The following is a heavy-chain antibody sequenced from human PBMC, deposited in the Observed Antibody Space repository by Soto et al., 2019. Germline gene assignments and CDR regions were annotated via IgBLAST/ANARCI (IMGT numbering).Heavy chain of an antibody. V-gene: IGHV1-2*02. Sequence: SVKVSLKSSGYIFTDYYMHWVRQAPGQGLEWMGWINPKNGATKSLQKFQGRVAMTRDTSISTFYMELRWLTSDDTAMYYCARGLGHSSGWYPGYWGQGTLVTVSS. J-gene: IGHJ4*02. CDR3: ARGLGHSSGWYPGY. CDR2: INPKNGAT. CDR1: GYIFTDYY. D-gene: IGHD6-19*01.